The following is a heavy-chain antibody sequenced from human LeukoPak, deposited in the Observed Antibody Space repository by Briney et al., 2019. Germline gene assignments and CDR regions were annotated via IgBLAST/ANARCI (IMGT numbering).Heavy chain of an antibody. Sequence: GSLRLSCAASGFTFSSYAMHWVRQAPGKGLEYVSAISSNGGSTYYANSVKGRFTISRDNSKNTLYLQMGSLRAEDVAVYYCAREGGGTDFDYWGQGTLVTVSS. CDR3: AREGGGTDFDY. V-gene: IGHV3-64*01. CDR2: ISSNGGST. D-gene: IGHD4-23*01. CDR1: GFTFSSYA. J-gene: IGHJ4*02.